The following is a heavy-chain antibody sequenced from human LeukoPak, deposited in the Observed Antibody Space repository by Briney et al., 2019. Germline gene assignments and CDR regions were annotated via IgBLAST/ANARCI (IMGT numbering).Heavy chain of an antibody. CDR2: ISGYNGNT. CDR3: ARDHGDFVGVRVGFDS. D-gene: IGHD4-17*01. J-gene: IGHJ4*02. V-gene: IGHV1-18*01. Sequence: GASVKVSCKASGYTFTDYAYSWVRQAPGQGLEWVARISGYNGNTDYAQKVKDRLTVTADTSTASLEMRGLTSDDTAVYYCARDHGDFVGVRVGFDSWGQGTLVTVSS. CDR1: GYTFTDYA.